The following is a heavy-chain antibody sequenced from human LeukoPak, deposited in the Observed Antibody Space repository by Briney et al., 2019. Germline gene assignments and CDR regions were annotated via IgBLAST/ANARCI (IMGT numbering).Heavy chain of an antibody. J-gene: IGHJ4*02. D-gene: IGHD6-25*01. V-gene: IGHV3-23*01. Sequence: GGSLRLSCAASGFTFSSYAMSWVRQAPGKGLEWVSAISGSGGSTYYADSVKGRFTISRDNSKNTLYLQMNSLRAEDTAVYYCAKGRGAGYDSACDYWGQGTLVTVSS. CDR3: AKGRGAGYDSACDY. CDR1: GFTFSSYA. CDR2: ISGSGGST.